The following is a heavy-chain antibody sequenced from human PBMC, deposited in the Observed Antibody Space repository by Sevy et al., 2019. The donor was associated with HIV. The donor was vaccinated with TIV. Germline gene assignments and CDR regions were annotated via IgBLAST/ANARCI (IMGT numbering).Heavy chain of an antibody. CDR2: ISGSGGST. J-gene: IGHJ5*02. V-gene: IGHV3-23*01. D-gene: IGHD3-3*01. Sequence: GGSLRLSCAASGFTFSSYAMSWVRQAPGKGLEWVSAISGSGGSTYYADSVKGRFTISRDNSKNTLYLQMNSLRAEDTAVYYCPKDGVPYYDFWSGRENWFDPWGQGTLVTVSS. CDR1: GFTFSSYA. CDR3: PKDGVPYYDFWSGRENWFDP.